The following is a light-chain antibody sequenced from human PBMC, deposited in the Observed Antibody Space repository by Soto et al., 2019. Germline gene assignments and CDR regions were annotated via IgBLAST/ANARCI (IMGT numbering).Light chain of an antibody. J-gene: IGKJ1*01. CDR2: GAS. Sequence: EIVMTQSPATLSVSPGERATLSCRASQSVSSNLAWYQQKPGQAPRLLIYGASTRATGIPARFSGSRSGTEFTLNISSLQSEDCAVYYCQQYNNWPPTFGQGTKVEIK. CDR3: QQYNNWPPT. V-gene: IGKV3-15*01. CDR1: QSVSSN.